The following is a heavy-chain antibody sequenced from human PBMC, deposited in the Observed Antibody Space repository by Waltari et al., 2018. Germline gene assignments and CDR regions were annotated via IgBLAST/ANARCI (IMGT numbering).Heavy chain of an antibody. CDR2: IYYSGST. J-gene: IGHJ2*01. D-gene: IGHD6-19*01. CDR1: GGSISSSSYY. Sequence: QLQLQESGPGLVKPPETLSLTCTVSGGSISSSSYYWCWIRQPPGKGLGWIGSIYYSGSTYYNPSLKSRVTISVDTSKNQFSLKLSSVTAADTAVYYCARASIAVASRRRKGRDWYFDLWGRGTLVTVSS. CDR3: ARASIAVASRRRKGRDWYFDL. V-gene: IGHV4-39*07.